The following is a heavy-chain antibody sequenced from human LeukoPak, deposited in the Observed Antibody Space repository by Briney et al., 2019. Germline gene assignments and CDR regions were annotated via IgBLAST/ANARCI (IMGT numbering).Heavy chain of an antibody. CDR2: IRYDGSNK. J-gene: IGHJ4*02. D-gene: IGHD7-27*01. CDR1: GFTFSSYG. CDR3: VRGDHWGSFYFDY. V-gene: IGHV3-30*02. Sequence: GGSLRLSCAASGFTFSSYGMHWVRQAPGKGLEWVAFIRYDGSNKYYADSVKGRFTISRDNSKNTLYLQMNSLRAEDTAVYYCVRGDHWGSFYFDYWGQGTLVTVSS.